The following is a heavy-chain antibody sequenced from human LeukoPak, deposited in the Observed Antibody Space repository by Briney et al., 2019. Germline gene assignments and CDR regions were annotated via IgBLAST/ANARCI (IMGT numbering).Heavy chain of an antibody. CDR3: ARLVVVRGWDAFDI. V-gene: IGHV5-51*01. Sequence: GESLKISCQGSGYRFTSYWIGWVRQLPGKGLEWMGIIYPGDSDTRYRPSFPGQVTISADKSISTAYLQWSSLKASDTAMYYCARLVVVRGWDAFDIWGQGTMVTVSS. J-gene: IGHJ3*02. CDR2: IYPGDSDT. D-gene: IGHD2-21*01. CDR1: GYRFTSYW.